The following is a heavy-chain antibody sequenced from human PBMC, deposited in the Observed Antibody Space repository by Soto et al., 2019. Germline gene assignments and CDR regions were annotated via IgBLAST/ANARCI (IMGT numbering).Heavy chain of an antibody. J-gene: IGHJ4*02. CDR2: IRSKANSYAT. Sequence: EVQLVESGGGLVQPGGSLKLSCAASGFTFSGSAMHWVRQASGKGLEWVGRIRSKANSYATAYAASVKGRFTISRDDSKNRAYLHMNSLKTEDTAVYYCTRPNTAMVTGDYWGQGTLVTVSS. V-gene: IGHV3-73*02. CDR1: GFTFSGSA. CDR3: TRPNTAMVTGDY. D-gene: IGHD5-18*01.